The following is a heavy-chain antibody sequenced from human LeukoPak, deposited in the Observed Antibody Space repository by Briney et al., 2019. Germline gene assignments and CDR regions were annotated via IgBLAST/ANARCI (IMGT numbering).Heavy chain of an antibody. CDR2: ISGSGGST. CDR3: ARDYYGSGSYYNRGFDY. V-gene: IGHV3-23*01. J-gene: IGHJ4*02. Sequence: GGSPRLSCAASGFTFSSYAMSWVRQAPGKGLEWVSAISGSGGSTYYADSVKGRFTISRDNSKNTLYLQMNSLRAEDTAVYYCARDYYGSGSYYNRGFDYWGQGTLVTVSS. CDR1: GFTFSSYA. D-gene: IGHD3-10*01.